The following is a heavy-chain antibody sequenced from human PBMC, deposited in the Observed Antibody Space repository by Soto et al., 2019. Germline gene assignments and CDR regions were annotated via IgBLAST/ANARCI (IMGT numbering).Heavy chain of an antibody. CDR2: IKQDGSEK. D-gene: IGHD4-17*01. J-gene: IGHJ6*02. CDR3: ARDSDYGEDYNHGMDV. V-gene: IGHV3-7*01. CDR1: GFTFSIYW. Sequence: GGSLRLSCVVSGFTFSIYWMSWVRQAPGNGLEWVANIKQDGSEKYYVDSVKGRFTISRDNAKNSLYLQMNSLRAEDTAVYYCARDSDYGEDYNHGMDVWGQGTTVTVSS.